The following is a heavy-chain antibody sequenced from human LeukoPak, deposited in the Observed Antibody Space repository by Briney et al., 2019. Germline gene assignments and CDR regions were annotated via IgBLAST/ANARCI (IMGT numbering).Heavy chain of an antibody. CDR2: ISKNGRNT. D-gene: IGHD6-19*01. J-gene: IGHJ1*01. CDR3: ARVDSGSACAS. V-gene: IGHV3-64*01. CDR1: GFTLSSYS. Sequence: GGSLRLSCAASGFTLSSYSMHWVRQAPGKGLEFVSAISKNGRNTYYGNSMKGRFTISRHIYKNTVYLQMGSLRPEDMAVYYCARVDSGSACASWGQGILVTVSS.